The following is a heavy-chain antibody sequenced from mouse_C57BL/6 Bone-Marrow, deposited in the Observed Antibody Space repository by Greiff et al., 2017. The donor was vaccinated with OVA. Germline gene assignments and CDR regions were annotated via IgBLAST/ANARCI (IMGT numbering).Heavy chain of an antibody. CDR2: ISNLAYSI. D-gene: IGHD2-10*02. V-gene: IGHV5-15*01. Sequence: EVKLVESGGGLVQPGGSLKLSCAASGFTFSDYGMAWVRQAPRKGPEWVAFISNLAYSIYYADTVTGRFTISRENAKNTLYLEMSSLRSEDTAMYYCARREYGNPFAYWGQGTLVTVSA. J-gene: IGHJ3*01. CDR3: ARREYGNPFAY. CDR1: GFTFSDYG.